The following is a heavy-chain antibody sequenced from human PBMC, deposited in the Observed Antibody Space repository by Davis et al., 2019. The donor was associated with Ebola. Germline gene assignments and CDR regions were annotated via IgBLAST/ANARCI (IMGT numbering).Heavy chain of an antibody. CDR3: AVTNNWNYALNWFDP. D-gene: IGHD1-7*01. V-gene: IGHV1-46*01. Sequence: ASVKVSCKASGYTFTSYYMHWVRQAPGQGLEWMGIINPSGGSTSYAQKFQGRVTITADKSTSTAYMELSSLRSEDTAVYYCAVTNNWNYALNWFDPWGQGTLVTVSS. CDR2: INPSGGST. CDR1: GYTFTSYY. J-gene: IGHJ5*02.